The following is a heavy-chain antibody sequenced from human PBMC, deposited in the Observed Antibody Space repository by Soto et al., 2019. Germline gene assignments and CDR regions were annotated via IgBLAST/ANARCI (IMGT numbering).Heavy chain of an antibody. D-gene: IGHD1-26*01. Sequence: QVQLQESGPGLVKPSQTLSLTCTVSGGSISTGGYYWSWIRQHPGRGLEWIGYIYHSGMTFSNPSLQSRVAISIGTSKNKCSLKLSSVTAADTAVYYCATVRWELHDAFDIWGQGTMVSVSS. CDR1: GGSISTGGYY. CDR3: ATVRWELHDAFDI. J-gene: IGHJ3*02. V-gene: IGHV4-31*03. CDR2: IYHSGMT.